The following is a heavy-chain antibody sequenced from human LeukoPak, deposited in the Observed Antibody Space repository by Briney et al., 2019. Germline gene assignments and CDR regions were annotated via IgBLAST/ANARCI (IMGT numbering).Heavy chain of an antibody. J-gene: IGHJ3*02. D-gene: IGHD3-10*01. CDR2: IYYNGNI. CDR1: GGSISSYY. CDR3: ARHGQKRDLHDSGSYNAFDI. V-gene: IGHV4-59*08. Sequence: SETLSLTCTVSGGSISSYYWTWIRQPPGKGLEWIGYIYYNGNIAYNPSLKSRVTISLDTSKSQFSLKLSSVTAADTALYYCARHGQKRDLHDSGSYNAFDIWGPGTMVTVSS.